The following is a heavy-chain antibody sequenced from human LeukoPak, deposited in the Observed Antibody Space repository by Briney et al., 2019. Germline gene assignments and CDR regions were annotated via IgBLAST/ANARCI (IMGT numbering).Heavy chain of an antibody. V-gene: IGHV4-59*01. Sequence: SETLSLTCTVSGGSISSYSWSWMRQPPGKELEWIACIYYSGSTNYNPSLKSRVTISVDTSKEQFSLKLSSVAAADTAVYYCAGRYGSGSSGTFDYWGQGTLVTVSS. CDR1: GGSISSYS. CDR3: AGRYGSGSSGTFDY. CDR2: IYYSGST. J-gene: IGHJ4*02. D-gene: IGHD3-10*01.